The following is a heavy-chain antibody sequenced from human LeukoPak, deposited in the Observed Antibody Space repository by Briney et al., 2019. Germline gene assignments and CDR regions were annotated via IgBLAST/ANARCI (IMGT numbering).Heavy chain of an antibody. Sequence: GGAPRLSLAASGFTLSSYGMHWGPPAPGKGGGGGAFLPYEGINNYYTDSVKGRFTISRDNSKNTLYLQMNSLRAEDTAVYYCAKGGTRSIAAAEGYWGQGTLVTVSS. CDR2: LPYEGINN. D-gene: IGHD6-13*01. V-gene: IGHV3-30*02. J-gene: IGHJ4*02. CDR1: GFTLSSYG. CDR3: AKGGTRSIAAAEGY.